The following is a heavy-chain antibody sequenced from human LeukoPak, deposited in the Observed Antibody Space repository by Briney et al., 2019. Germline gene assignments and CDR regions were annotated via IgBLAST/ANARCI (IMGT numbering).Heavy chain of an antibody. V-gene: IGHV3-66*01. Sequence: GGSLRLSCAASGFTVSSNYMSWVRQAPGKGLEWVSVIYSGGSTYYADSVKGRFTISRDNSKNTLYLQMNSLRAEDTAVYYCAKGRYCSGGNCDAAVDPWGQGTLVTVSS. CDR2: IYSGGST. CDR3: AKGRYCSGGNCDAAVDP. D-gene: IGHD2-15*01. J-gene: IGHJ5*02. CDR1: GFTVSSNY.